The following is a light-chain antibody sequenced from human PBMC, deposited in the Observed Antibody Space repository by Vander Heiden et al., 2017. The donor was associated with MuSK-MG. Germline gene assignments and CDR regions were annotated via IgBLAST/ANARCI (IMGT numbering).Light chain of an antibody. CDR2: ENN. Sequence: QSVLTQPPSVSAAPGQRVTISCSGSSYNIGSNYVSWYQQLPRTAPKVLIYENNIRPSGIPDRFSGSKSGTSATLGITGLQTGDEADYYCATWDGSLSAHVFGTGTKVTVL. J-gene: IGLJ1*01. V-gene: IGLV1-51*02. CDR1: SYNIGSNY. CDR3: ATWDGSLSAHV.